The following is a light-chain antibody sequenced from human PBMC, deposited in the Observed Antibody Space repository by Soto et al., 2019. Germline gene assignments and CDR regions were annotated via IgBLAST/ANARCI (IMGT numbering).Light chain of an antibody. CDR3: TAYTSASPYV. CDR2: NVY. J-gene: IGLJ1*01. Sequence: LTPPGSVSGYTWQSIAIFCTGTSSDIGIYNFVSWYQQHPGKAPKLMIYNVYSRPSGVSSRFSGSKSGNTASLTISWLQAEDEADYYCTAYTSASPYVFGTGTKVTAL. V-gene: IGLV2-14*03. CDR1: SSDIGIYNF.